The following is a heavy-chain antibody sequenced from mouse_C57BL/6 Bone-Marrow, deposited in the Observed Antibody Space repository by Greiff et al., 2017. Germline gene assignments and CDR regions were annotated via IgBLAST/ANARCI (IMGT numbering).Heavy chain of an antibody. V-gene: IGHV1-63*01. Sequence: VQLQQSGPELVRPGTSVSMSCTASGYTFTNYWLGWSKQRPGHDLEWIGDLYPGGGYTNYNANFKGKSTLTAATSSSTAYMQFSSMTAEDSAIYYCSLFNGSSWDYWGQGTTLTVSS. CDR2: LYPGGGYT. CDR3: SLFNGSSWDY. CDR1: GYTFTNYW. J-gene: IGHJ2*01. D-gene: IGHD1-1*01.